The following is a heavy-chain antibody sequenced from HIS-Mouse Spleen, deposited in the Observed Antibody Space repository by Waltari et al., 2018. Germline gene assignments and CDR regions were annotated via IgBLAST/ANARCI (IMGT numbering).Heavy chain of an antibody. CDR2: ISYDGSNK. V-gene: IGHV3-30*18. Sequence: QVQLVESGGGVVQPGGSRRLSCAASGSTFSSYGMHWVRQAPGKGLEWVAVISYDGSNKYYADSVKGRFTISRDNSKNTLYLQMNSLRAEDTAVYYCAKASSGWLDYWGQGTLVTVSS. D-gene: IGHD6-19*01. J-gene: IGHJ4*02. CDR1: GSTFSSYG. CDR3: AKASSGWLDY.